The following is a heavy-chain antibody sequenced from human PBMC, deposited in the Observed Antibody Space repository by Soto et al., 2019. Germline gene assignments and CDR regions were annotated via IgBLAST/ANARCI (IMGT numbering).Heavy chain of an antibody. CDR2: IRSKAYGGTT. D-gene: IGHD3-22*01. Sequence: GGSLRLSCTASGFTFGDYAMSWVRQAPGKGLEWVGFIRSKAYGGTTEYAASVKGRFTISRDDSKSIAYLQMNSLKTEDTAAYYCTRALYYDSSGSDSNWFDPWGQGTLVTVSS. V-gene: IGHV3-49*04. CDR3: TRALYYDSSGSDSNWFDP. CDR1: GFTFGDYA. J-gene: IGHJ5*02.